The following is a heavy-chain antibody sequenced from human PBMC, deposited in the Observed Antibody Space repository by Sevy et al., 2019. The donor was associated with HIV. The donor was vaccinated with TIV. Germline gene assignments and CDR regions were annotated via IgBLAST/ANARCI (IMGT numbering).Heavy chain of an antibody. D-gene: IGHD2-2*01. Sequence: GGSLRLSCAASGFTFSYAWMSWVRQAPGKGLEWVGRIKSKADGGTTDYAAPVKGRFTISRDDSKNTLYLQMNSLKTEDTAVYYCVRQRGDTVVLPDVLPDYGMDVWGQGTTVTVSS. CDR1: GFTFSYAW. J-gene: IGHJ6*02. V-gene: IGHV3-15*01. CDR3: VRQRGDTVVLPDVLPDYGMDV. CDR2: IKSKADGGTT.